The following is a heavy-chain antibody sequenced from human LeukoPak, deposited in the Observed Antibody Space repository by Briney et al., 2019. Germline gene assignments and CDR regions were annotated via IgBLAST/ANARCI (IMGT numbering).Heavy chain of an antibody. CDR2: INPNSGGT. D-gene: IGHD6-13*01. Sequence: ASVKVSCTAPGYTFTGYYMHWVRQAPGQGLEWMGWINPNSGGTNYAQKFQGRVTMTRDTSISTAYMELSRLRSDGTAVYYCAREIGQQPHIPFDYWGQGTLVTVSS. J-gene: IGHJ4*02. CDR1: GYTFTGYY. CDR3: AREIGQQPHIPFDY. V-gene: IGHV1-2*02.